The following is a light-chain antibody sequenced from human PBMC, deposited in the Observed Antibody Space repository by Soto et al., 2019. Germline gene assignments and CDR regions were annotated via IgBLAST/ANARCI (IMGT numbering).Light chain of an antibody. CDR3: TSYTTSATYV. CDR1: SSDVGRYNY. Sequence: QSVLTQPASVSGSPGHSITISCTGTSSDVGRYNYVSWYQQHPGKAPTLIIYDVINRPSGVSHRFSASKSGNTASLTISGLQAEDEADYYCTSYTTSATYVIGTGTKVTVL. J-gene: IGLJ1*01. CDR2: DVI. V-gene: IGLV2-14*03.